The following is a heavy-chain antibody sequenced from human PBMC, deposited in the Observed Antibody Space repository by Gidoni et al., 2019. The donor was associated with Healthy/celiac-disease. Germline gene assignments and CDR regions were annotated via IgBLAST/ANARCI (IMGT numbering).Heavy chain of an antibody. J-gene: IGHJ5*02. Sequence: QLQLQESGPGLVKPSETLSLTCTVSGGSISSSSYYWGWIRQPPGKGLEWIGSIYYSGSTYYNPSLKSRVTISVDTSKNQFSLKLSSVTAADTAVYYCARMYCGYWFDPWGQGTLVTVSS. CDR1: GGSISSSSYY. CDR2: IYYSGST. CDR3: ARMYCGYWFDP. D-gene: IGHD2-21*01. V-gene: IGHV4-39*01.